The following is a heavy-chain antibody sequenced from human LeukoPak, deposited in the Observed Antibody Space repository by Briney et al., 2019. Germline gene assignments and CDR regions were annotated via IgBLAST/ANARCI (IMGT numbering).Heavy chain of an antibody. V-gene: IGHV4-34*01. Sequence: PSETLSLTCAVYGGSFSGYYWSWIRQPPGKGLEWIGEINHSGSTNYNPSLKSRVTISVDTSKNQFSLKLSSVTAADTAVYYCARGWSGGSVFGYWGQGTLVTVSS. CDR1: GGSFSGYY. D-gene: IGHD2-15*01. CDR2: INHSGST. J-gene: IGHJ4*02. CDR3: ARGWSGGSVFGY.